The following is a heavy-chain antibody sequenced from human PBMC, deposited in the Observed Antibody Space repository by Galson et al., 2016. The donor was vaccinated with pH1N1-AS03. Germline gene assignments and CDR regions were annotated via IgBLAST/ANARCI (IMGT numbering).Heavy chain of an antibody. Sequence: SVKVSCKASGYTFTGFSINWVRQAPGQGLEWMGWIHPNNGVTNYAQNFQAWVTTTRDTSTSTAYLELTGPKSDDTAMYYCARHPRGPCRSGTCPIAYDFGMDVWGQGTTVIVSS. CDR1: GYTFTGFS. V-gene: IGHV1-2*04. J-gene: IGHJ6*02. CDR2: IHPNNGVT. CDR3: ARHPRGPCRSGTCPIAYDFGMDV. D-gene: IGHD6-19*01.